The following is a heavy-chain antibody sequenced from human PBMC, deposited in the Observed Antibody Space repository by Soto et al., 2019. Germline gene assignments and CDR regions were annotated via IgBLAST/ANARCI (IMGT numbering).Heavy chain of an antibody. D-gene: IGHD2-2*01. V-gene: IGHV1-2*02. J-gene: IGHJ6*02. CDR2: INPENGGT. CDR3: ARDTVTSLTPYQGFYYYGMDV. Sequence: ASVKVSCKASGYTFTGYYIHWVRQAPGQGLEWMGWINPENGGTKLAQKFQDRVTMTRDNSKDSLYLQMDTLRPDDTAIYYCARDTVTSLTPYQGFYYYGMDVWGQGTTVTVSS. CDR1: GYTFTGYY.